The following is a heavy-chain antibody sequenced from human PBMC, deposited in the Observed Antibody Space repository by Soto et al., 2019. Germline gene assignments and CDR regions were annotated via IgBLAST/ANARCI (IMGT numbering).Heavy chain of an antibody. J-gene: IGHJ4*02. CDR1: GGTFSSYA. CDR2: IIPIFGTA. CDR3: ASLWFGELFREDVRV. Sequence: QVQLVQSGAEVKKPGSSVKVSCKASGGTFSSYAISWVRQAPGQGLEWMGGIIPIFGTANYAQKFQGRVTITSDESTSTDYMELSSLRSEDTAVYYCASLWFGELFREDVRVWGQGTLVTVSS. D-gene: IGHD3-10*01. V-gene: IGHV1-69*01.